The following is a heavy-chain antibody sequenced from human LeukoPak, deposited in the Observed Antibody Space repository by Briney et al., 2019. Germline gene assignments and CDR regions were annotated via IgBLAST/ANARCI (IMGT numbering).Heavy chain of an antibody. J-gene: IGHJ4*02. CDR2: IYSGGST. Sequence: GGSLRLSCAASGFTVSSNYMSWVRQAPGKGLEWVSVIYSGGSTYYADSVKGRFTISRDNAKNTLYLQMNSLRADDTAVYYCARAVGGSSDYWGQGTLVTVSS. CDR1: GFTVSSNY. D-gene: IGHD1-26*01. V-gene: IGHV3-53*01. CDR3: ARAVGGSSDY.